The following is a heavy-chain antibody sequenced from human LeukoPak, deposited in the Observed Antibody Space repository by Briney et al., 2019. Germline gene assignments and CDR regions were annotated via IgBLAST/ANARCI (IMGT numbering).Heavy chain of an antibody. D-gene: IGHD4-17*01. CDR3: AKDYGDLKEDF. CDR2: ISGSGGST. V-gene: IGHV3-23*01. CDR1: GLTFSRHA. Sequence: GGSLRLSCAASGLTFSRHAMSWVRQAPGKGLEWVSSISGSGGSTYYAASVKGRFTISKGNAKNTLYLQMNSLRAEDTAVYYCAKDYGDLKEDFWGQGTLVTVSS. J-gene: IGHJ4*02.